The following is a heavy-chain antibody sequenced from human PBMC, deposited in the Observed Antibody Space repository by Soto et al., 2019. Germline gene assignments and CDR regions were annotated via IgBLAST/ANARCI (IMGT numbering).Heavy chain of an antibody. Sequence: QVQLVESGAGVVQPGRSLRLSCAASGFTFSSYGMHWVRQAPGKGLEWVAVISYDGSNKYYADSVKGRFTISRDNSKNTLYLQMNSLRAEDTAVYYCAAGGSGSYYGYWFDPWGQGTLVTVSS. J-gene: IGHJ5*02. D-gene: IGHD3-10*01. CDR2: ISYDGSNK. CDR3: AAGGSGSYYGYWFDP. CDR1: GFTFSSYG. V-gene: IGHV3-30*03.